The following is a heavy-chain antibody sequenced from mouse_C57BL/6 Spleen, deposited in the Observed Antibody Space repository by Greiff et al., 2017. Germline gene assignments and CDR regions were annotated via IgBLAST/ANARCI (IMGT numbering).Heavy chain of an antibody. CDR3: ATDSHPRGWFAY. D-gene: IGHD3-2*01. CDR1: GYTFTSYW. V-gene: IGHV1-64*01. CDR2: IHPNSGST. J-gene: IGHJ3*01. Sequence: QVQLQQPGAELVKPGASVKLSCKASGYTFTSYWMHWVKQRPGQGLEWIGMIHPNSGSTNYNEKFKSKATLNVDKSSSTAYMQLSSLTSEDSAVYYCATDSHPRGWFAYWGQGTLVTVSA.